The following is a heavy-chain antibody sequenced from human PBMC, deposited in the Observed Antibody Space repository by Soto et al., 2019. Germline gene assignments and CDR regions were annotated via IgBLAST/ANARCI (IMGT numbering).Heavy chain of an antibody. CDR3: ARGGYDYSNPFDY. CDR1: GFTFNRYW. Sequence: EVQSVESGGGLVQPGGSLRLSCAASGFTFNRYWMKWVRQAPGRGLDWMCNINQDGSEKHYVDSVKGRFTISRDNAKDSVYLQMNSLNAADTAMYYCARGGYDYSNPFDYGGQGTLVTVSS. J-gene: IGHJ4*02. D-gene: IGHD4-4*01. V-gene: IGHV3-7*04. CDR2: INQDGSEK.